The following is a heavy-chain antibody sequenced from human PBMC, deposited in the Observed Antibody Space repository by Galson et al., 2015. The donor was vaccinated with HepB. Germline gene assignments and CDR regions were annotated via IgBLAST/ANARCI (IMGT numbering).Heavy chain of an antibody. CDR1: GYPLTELS. D-gene: IGHD2-15*01. CDR2: FDPEDGET. J-gene: IGHJ5*02. CDR3: ATDRPMYCSGGSCYPRQFWFDP. Sequence: SVKVSCKVSGYPLTELSMHWVRQAPGKGLEWMGGFDPEDGETIYAQKFQGRVTMTEDTSTDTAYMELSSLRSEDTAVYYCATDRPMYCSGGSCYPRQFWFDPWGQGTLVTVSS. V-gene: IGHV1-24*01.